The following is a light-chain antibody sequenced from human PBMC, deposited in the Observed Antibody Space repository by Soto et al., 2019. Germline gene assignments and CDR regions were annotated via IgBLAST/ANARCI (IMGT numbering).Light chain of an antibody. J-gene: IGKJ4*01. V-gene: IGKV3-15*01. CDR2: GAS. Sequence: EVVMTQSPVTLSVSPGERATLFCRASQSVRSHLAWFQQKPGQAPNLLIFGASTRATGVPARFSGSESGTEFTLMISSLQSEDVGLYFCQQYNDWPRTFGGGTKV. CDR3: QQYNDWPRT. CDR1: QSVRSH.